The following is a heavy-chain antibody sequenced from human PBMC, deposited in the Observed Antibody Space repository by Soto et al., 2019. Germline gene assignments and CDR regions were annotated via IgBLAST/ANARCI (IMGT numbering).Heavy chain of an antibody. D-gene: IGHD3-16*01. J-gene: IGHJ3*01. CDR1: GYSFSDYY. Sequence: ASVKVSCKAPGYSFSDYYIHWVRQAPGQGLEWMGWINPKSGVTNYAQKFQGRVTMTRDKSISTGYMEVTRLRFDDTGVYFCARVAMIISAGHFDLWGQGTLVSVS. CDR2: INPKSGVT. CDR3: ARVAMIISAGHFDL. V-gene: IGHV1-2*02.